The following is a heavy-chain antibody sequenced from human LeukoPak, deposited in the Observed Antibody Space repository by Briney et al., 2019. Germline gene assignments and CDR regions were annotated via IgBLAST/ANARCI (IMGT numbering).Heavy chain of an antibody. CDR3: ARAGGGSTGYCSGGSCDYYYYMDV. V-gene: IGHV1-2*02. D-gene: IGHD2-15*01. J-gene: IGHJ6*03. CDR1: GYTFTGYY. Sequence: GASVKVSCKASGYTFTGYYIHWVRQAPGQGLEWMGWINPNSGGTNYAQKFQGRVTMTRDTSISTAYMELSRLRSDDTAVYYCARAGGGSTGYCSGGSCDYYYYMDVWGKGTTVTVSS. CDR2: INPNSGGT.